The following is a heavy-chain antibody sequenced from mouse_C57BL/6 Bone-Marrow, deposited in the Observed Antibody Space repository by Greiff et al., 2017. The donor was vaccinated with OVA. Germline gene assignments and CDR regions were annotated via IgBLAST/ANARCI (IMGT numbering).Heavy chain of an antibody. CDR3: AILVGLPVRGDYFDY. D-gene: IGHD1-1*02. Sequence: QVTLKVCGPGILQPSQTLSLTCSFSGFSLSTFGMGVGWIRQPSGKGLEWLAHIWWDDDKYYNPALKSRLTISKDTSKNKVFLKIDNVDTADTATYYCAILVGLPVRGDYFDYGGQGTTLTVSS. CDR2: IWWDDDK. J-gene: IGHJ2*01. CDR1: GFSLSTFGMG. V-gene: IGHV8-8*01.